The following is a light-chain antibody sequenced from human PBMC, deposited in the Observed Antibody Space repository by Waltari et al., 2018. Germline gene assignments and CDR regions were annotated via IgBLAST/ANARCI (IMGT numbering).Light chain of an antibody. J-gene: IGKJ2*01. V-gene: IGKV3-20*01. CDR3: QQYGSSVMYT. CDR1: QSLTKRY. Sequence: VLTQSPDSLSLSPGERATLSCRASQSLTKRYLAWYQQKPGQAPRLLIYGASSRAAGIPDRFSGSGSGTDFTLTISRLEPEDFAXYYCQQYGSSVMYTFGQGTMLEIK. CDR2: GAS.